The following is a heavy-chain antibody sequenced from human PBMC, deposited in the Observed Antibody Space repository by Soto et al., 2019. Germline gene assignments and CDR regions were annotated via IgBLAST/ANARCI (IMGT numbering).Heavy chain of an antibody. J-gene: IGHJ6*02. CDR1: GYTFTSYA. D-gene: IGHD1-26*01. CDR3: ASSATTADYYYGMDV. Sequence: ASVKVSCKASGYTFTSYAMHWVRPAPGQRLEWMGWINAGNGNTKYSQKFQGRVTITRDTSASTAYMELSSLRSEDTAVYYCASSATTADYYYGMDVWGQGTTVTVSS. CDR2: INAGNGNT. V-gene: IGHV1-3*01.